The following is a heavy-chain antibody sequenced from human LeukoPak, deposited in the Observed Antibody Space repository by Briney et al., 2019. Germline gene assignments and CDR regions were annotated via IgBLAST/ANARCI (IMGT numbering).Heavy chain of an antibody. D-gene: IGHD6-6*01. CDR3: ARPSIAARYAFDI. J-gene: IGHJ3*02. CDR1: GFTFSSYS. CDR2: ISSSSSHI. Sequence: GGPLRLSCGASGFTFSSYSMNWLRQAPGKGLEGVASISSSSSHIYYADSVKGRFTISRDNAENSLYLHVNTLSAEDTAVYYCARPSIAARYAFDIWGQGTMVTVSS. V-gene: IGHV3-21*01.